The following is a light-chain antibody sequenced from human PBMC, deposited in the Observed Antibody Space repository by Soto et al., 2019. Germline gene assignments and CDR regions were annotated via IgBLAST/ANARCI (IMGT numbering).Light chain of an antibody. V-gene: IGLV2-23*01. CDR3: CSYAGSNSYV. J-gene: IGLJ1*01. CDR2: EGT. CDR1: SSDVGNYNL. Sequence: QSVLTQPASVSGSPGQSITISCTGTSSDVGNYNLVSWYQQHPGKAPKLMIYEGTKRPSGVSNRFYASKSGNTASLTISGLQAEDEADYYCCSYAGSNSYVFGTGTKVTVL.